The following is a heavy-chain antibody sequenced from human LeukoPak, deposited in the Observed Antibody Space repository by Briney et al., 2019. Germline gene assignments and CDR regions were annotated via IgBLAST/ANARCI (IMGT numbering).Heavy chain of an antibody. J-gene: IGHJ4*02. V-gene: IGHV3-23*01. CDR3: AKVGGYYDSSGYTLYYFDY. Sequence: PGGSLRLSCAASGFTFSSYAMSWVRQAPGKGLEWVSAISGSGGSTYYADSLKGRFTISRDNSKNTLYLQMNSLRAEDTAVYYCAKVGGYYDSSGYTLYYFDYWGQGTLVTVSS. CDR1: GFTFSSYA. CDR2: ISGSGGST. D-gene: IGHD3-22*01.